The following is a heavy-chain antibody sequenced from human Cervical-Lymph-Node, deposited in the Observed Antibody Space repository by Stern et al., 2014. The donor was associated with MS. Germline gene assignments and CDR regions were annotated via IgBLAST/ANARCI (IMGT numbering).Heavy chain of an antibody. CDR3: ARRSDTAMAMGLYGMDV. Sequence: EVQLEESGAEVKKPGESLKISCKGSGYSFTSYWIGWVRQMPGKGLEWMGIIYPGDSDTRYSPSFQGQVTISADKSISTAYLQWSSLKASDSAMYYCARRSDTAMAMGLYGMDVWGQGTTVTVSS. J-gene: IGHJ6*02. CDR1: GYSFTSYW. CDR2: IYPGDSDT. D-gene: IGHD5-18*01. V-gene: IGHV5-51*01.